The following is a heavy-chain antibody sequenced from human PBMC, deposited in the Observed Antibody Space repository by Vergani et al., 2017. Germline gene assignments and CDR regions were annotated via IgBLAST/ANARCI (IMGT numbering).Heavy chain of an antibody. CDR1: GFTFSGSA. D-gene: IGHD3-16*01. J-gene: IGHJ4*02. Sequence: VQLVESGGGVVQPGGSLKLSCAASGFTFSGSAMHWVRQASGKGLEWVGRIRSKANSYATAYAASVKGRFTISRDDSKNTAYLQMNSLKTEDTAVYYCTSPQGGNFDYWGQGTLVTVSS. CDR3: TSPQGGNFDY. V-gene: IGHV3-73*01. CDR2: IRSKANSYAT.